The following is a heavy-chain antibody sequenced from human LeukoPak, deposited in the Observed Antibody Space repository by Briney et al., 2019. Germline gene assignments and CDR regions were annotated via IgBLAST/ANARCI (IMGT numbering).Heavy chain of an antibody. CDR3: ARDDKWAFDY. CDR2: ISSTNAI. CDR1: GFAFGIYA. J-gene: IGHJ4*02. V-gene: IGHV3-69-1*02. D-gene: IGHD1-26*01. Sequence: GGSLRLSCSASGFAFGIYALNWFRHTPGKGLEWLSYISSTNAIYYADSVKGRFTISRDNGKESLYLQMNSLRAEDTAVYYCARDDKWAFDYWGQGTLVTVSS.